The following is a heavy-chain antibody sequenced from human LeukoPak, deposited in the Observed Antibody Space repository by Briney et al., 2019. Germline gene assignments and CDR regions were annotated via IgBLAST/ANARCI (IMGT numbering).Heavy chain of an antibody. D-gene: IGHD3-22*01. J-gene: IGHJ4*02. CDR1: GGSISSYY. CDR3: ARGVGTYSSGYYYYDYFDY. V-gene: IGHV4-59*01. Sequence: LETLSLTCTVSGGSISSYYWSWIRQPPGKGLEWIGYIYYSGSTNYNPSLKSRVTISVDTSKNQFSLKLSSVTAADTAVYYCARGVGTYSSGYYYYDYFDYWGQGTLVTVSS. CDR2: IYYSGST.